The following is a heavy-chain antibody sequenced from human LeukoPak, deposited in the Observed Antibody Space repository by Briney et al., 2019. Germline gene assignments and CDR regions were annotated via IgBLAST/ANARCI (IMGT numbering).Heavy chain of an antibody. CDR2: ISSSNNYI. Sequence: GGSLRLSCAASGFTFSSYSINWVRQAPGKGPEWVSSISSSNNYIYNADSVKGRFTISRDNRKNSLYLLMNSLRAEDTAVYYCARVGRDYEYMDVWGKGTTVTVSS. V-gene: IGHV3-21*01. D-gene: IGHD3-22*01. CDR3: ARVGRDYEYMDV. J-gene: IGHJ6*03. CDR1: GFTFSSYS.